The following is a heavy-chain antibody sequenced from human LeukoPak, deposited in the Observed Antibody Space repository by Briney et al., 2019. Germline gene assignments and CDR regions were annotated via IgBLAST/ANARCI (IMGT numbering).Heavy chain of an antibody. Sequence: ASVKVSCKASGYTFTIYYMHWVRQAPGQGLEWMGIINPSGGSTSYAQKFQGRVTMTRDTSTSTVYMELSSLRSEDTAVYYCARAWGDYLLGDDAFDIWGQGTMVTVSS. D-gene: IGHD4-17*01. V-gene: IGHV1-46*01. CDR2: INPSGGST. J-gene: IGHJ3*02. CDR1: GYTFTIYY. CDR3: ARAWGDYLLGDDAFDI.